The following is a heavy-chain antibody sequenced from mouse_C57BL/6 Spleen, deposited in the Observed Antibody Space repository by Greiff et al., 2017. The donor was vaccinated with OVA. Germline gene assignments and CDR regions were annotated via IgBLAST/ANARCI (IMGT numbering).Heavy chain of an antibody. CDR2: IYPGDGDT. CDR3: ARWLRPFDY. D-gene: IGHD3-2*02. V-gene: IGHV1-82*01. CDR1: GYAFSSSW. J-gene: IGHJ2*01. Sequence: VQLQQSGPELVKPGASVKISCKASGYAFSSSWMNWVKQRPGKGLEWIGRIYPGDGDTNYNGKFKGKATLTADKSSSTAYMQLSSLTSEDSAVYFCARWLRPFDYWGQGTTLTVSS.